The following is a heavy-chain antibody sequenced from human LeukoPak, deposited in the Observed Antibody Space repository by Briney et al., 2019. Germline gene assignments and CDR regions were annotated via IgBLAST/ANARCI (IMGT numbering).Heavy chain of an antibody. J-gene: IGHJ4*02. V-gene: IGHV1-8*02. Sequence: GASVKVSCKASGYTFTGYYIHWVRQAPGQGLEWMGWMNPNSGNTGYTQKFQGRVTMTRNTSISTAYMELRSLRSEDTAVYYCARYIGDGFDYWGQGTLVTVSS. D-gene: IGHD5-24*01. CDR2: MNPNSGNT. CDR3: ARYIGDGFDY. CDR1: GYTFTGYY.